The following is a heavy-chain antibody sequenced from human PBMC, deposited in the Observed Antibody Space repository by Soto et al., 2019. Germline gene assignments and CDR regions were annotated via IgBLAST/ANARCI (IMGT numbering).Heavy chain of an antibody. D-gene: IGHD2-15*01. CDR1: GFTFSNYA. Sequence: EVQLLESGGGLVQPGGSLRLSCAASGFTFSNYAMSWVRQARGKGLEWVSAISGSGGNTYYTDSVKRRFTISRDNIRNTLDLHMDSLRAEDSAVYHCAKDTGRGGGSVFDYWGRGTLVTVSS. CDR2: ISGSGGNT. J-gene: IGHJ4*02. CDR3: AKDTGRGGGSVFDY. V-gene: IGHV3-23*01.